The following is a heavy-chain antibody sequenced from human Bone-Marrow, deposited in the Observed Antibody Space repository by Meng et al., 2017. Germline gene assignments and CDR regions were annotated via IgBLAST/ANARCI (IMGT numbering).Heavy chain of an antibody. V-gene: IGHV3-9*01. D-gene: IGHD3-10*01. CDR1: GFAFDDFA. J-gene: IGHJ5*02. Sequence: SLKISCAASGFAFDDFAMHWVRQAPGKGLEWVSGITWNSGNIGYADSVKGRFTISRDNAKGSLYLQMDSLRPEDTAVYYCARAKADLRPSPIWFGELFGSAPLFDPWGQGTLVTVSS. CDR2: ITWNSGNI. CDR3: ARAKADLRPSPIWFGELFGSAPLFDP.